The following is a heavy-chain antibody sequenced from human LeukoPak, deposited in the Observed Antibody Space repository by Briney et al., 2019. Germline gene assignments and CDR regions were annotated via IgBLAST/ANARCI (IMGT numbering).Heavy chain of an antibody. CDR3: ARLTNYDSSGYPTDY. J-gene: IGHJ4*02. CDR1: GYTFTSYG. Sequence: GASVKVSCKASGYTFTSYGISWVRQAPGQGLEWMGWISAYNGNTNYAQKLQGRVTMTTDTSTSTAYMELRSLRSDDTAVYYCARLTNYDSSGYPTDYWGQGTLVTVSS. V-gene: IGHV1-18*01. CDR2: ISAYNGNT. D-gene: IGHD3-22*01.